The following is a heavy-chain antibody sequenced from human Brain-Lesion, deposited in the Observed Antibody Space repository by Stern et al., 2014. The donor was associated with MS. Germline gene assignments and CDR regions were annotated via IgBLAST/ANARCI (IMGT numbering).Heavy chain of an antibody. Sequence: QVQLGQSGAEVKKHGASVKVSCKASGYTFTGYYMHWVRQAPGQGLEWMGWINPKSGGTNYAQKFQGWVTMTRDTSINTAYMELSRLRSDDTAVYYCATYYYDSTGYNDFWGQGTLVTVSS. V-gene: IGHV1-2*04. CDR2: INPKSGGT. CDR1: GYTFTGYY. D-gene: IGHD3-22*01. J-gene: IGHJ4*02. CDR3: ATYYYDSTGYNDF.